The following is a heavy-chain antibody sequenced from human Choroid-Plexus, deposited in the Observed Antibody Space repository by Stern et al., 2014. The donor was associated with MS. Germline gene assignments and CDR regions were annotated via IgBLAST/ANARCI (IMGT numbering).Heavy chain of an antibody. V-gene: IGHV3-30*18. Sequence: VQLVQSGGGVAQPGRPLILSCAASGFTFSNFGMHWVRQAPGKGLEWVALIWYDGRAKYYADSVKGRFTIFRDNSKNTLYMHMNSLRAEDTAVYYCAKDRQWSTYFFDYWGQGSLVTVSS. CDR1: GFTFSNFG. CDR2: IWYDGRAK. CDR3: AKDRQWSTYFFDY. J-gene: IGHJ4*02. D-gene: IGHD2-15*01.